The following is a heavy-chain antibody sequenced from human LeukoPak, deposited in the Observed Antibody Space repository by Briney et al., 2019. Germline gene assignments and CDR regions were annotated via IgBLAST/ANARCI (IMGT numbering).Heavy chain of an antibody. J-gene: IGHJ4*02. CDR2: ISSSSSSI. V-gene: IGHV3-48*01. CDR1: GFTFSTYS. CDR3: ARGTTAGTSRFDY. D-gene: IGHD6-13*01. Sequence: GGSLRLSCAASGFTFSTYSMNWVRQAPGKGLEWVSYISSSSSSIYYADSVKGRLTISRDNAKISLYLQMNSLRAEDTAVYYCARGTTAGTSRFDYWGQGTLVTVSS.